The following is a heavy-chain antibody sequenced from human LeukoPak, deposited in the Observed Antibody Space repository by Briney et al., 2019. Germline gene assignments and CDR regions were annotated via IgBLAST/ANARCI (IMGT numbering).Heavy chain of an antibody. CDR2: ISSSSSYI. CDR3: ATPEYHYYYGMDV. V-gene: IGHV3-21*04. Sequence: PGGSLRLSCAASGFTFSSYSMNWVRQAPGKGLEWVSSISSSSSYIYYADPVKGRFTISRDNSNNTLYLQMNSLRAEDTAVYYCATPEYHYYYGMDVWGQGTTVTVSS. CDR1: GFTFSSYS. J-gene: IGHJ6*02. D-gene: IGHD6-6*01.